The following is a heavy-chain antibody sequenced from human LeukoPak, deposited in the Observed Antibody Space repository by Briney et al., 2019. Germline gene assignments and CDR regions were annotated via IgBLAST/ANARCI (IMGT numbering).Heavy chain of an antibody. Sequence: QPGGSLRLSCAATGLTLRNFAMSWVRQAPGKGLEWVSSITISGDNTHYADSVKGRFTISRDNSKNTVYLQMNSLRRDDTAMYYCVPNVDYWGQGTLVSVSS. CDR2: ITISGDNT. J-gene: IGHJ4*02. CDR3: VPNVDY. V-gene: IGHV3-23*01. CDR1: GLTLRNFA.